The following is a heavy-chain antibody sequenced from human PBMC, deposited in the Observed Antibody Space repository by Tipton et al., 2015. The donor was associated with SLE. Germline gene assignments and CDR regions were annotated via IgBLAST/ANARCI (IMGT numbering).Heavy chain of an antibody. D-gene: IGHD3-22*01. V-gene: IGHV4-59*11. CDR2: IHYTVVT. CDR3: AREPYYYDSSGYYVSWFDP. Sequence: TLSLTCTVSGDSINTHYWSWIRQSPGRGLEWIGYIHYTVVTDYNPSLRSRVTISADTSKNQFSLKLRSETAADTAVYYCAREPYYYDSSGYYVSWFDPWGQGTLVTVSS. CDR1: GDSINTHY. J-gene: IGHJ5*02.